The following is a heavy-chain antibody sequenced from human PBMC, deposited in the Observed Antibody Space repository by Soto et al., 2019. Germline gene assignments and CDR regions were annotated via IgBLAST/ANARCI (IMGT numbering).Heavy chain of an antibody. CDR1: GFTFSSYG. CDR2: ISYDGSNK. J-gene: IGHJ4*02. V-gene: IGHV3-30*03. CDR3: ATNLSSGWPD. Sequence: VGSLRLSCAASGFTFSSYGMHWVRQAPGKGLEWVAFISYDGSNKYYADSVKGRFTISRDNSKNTLYLQMNSLRAEDTAVYYCATNLSSGWPDWGQGTRVTVSS. D-gene: IGHD6-19*01.